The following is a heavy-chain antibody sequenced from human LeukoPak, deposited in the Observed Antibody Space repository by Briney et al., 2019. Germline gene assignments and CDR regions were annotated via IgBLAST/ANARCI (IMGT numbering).Heavy chain of an antibody. D-gene: IGHD3-10*01. CDR2: ISSSGSTI. V-gene: IGHV3-11*01. CDR3: AREGITMVQGVPGFDY. Sequence: AGGSLRLSCAASGFTFSDYYMSWIRQAPGKGLEWVSYISSSGSTIYYADSVKGRFTISRDNAKNSLYLQMNSLRAEDTAVYYCAREGITMVQGVPGFDYWGQGTLVTVSS. J-gene: IGHJ4*02. CDR1: GFTFSDYY.